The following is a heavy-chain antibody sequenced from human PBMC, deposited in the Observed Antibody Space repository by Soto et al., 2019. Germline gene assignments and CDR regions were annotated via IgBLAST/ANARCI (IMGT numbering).Heavy chain of an antibody. Sequence: GGSLRLSCAASGFTFSSFAMTWVRQAPGKGLEWVSTISGSGVGTYYADSVQGRFTISRDSSKNTLYLQMNSLRAEDTAVYYCAKGDIPNEYWGQGTLVTVSS. CDR3: AKGDIPNEY. CDR2: ISGSGVGT. CDR1: GFTFSSFA. J-gene: IGHJ4*02. V-gene: IGHV3-23*01. D-gene: IGHD5-12*01.